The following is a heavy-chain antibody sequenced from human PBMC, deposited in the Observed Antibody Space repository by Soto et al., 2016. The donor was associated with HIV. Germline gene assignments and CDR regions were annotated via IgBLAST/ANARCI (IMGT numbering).Heavy chain of an antibody. CDR1: GATFSSYA. CDR3: ARGLRIAAAGPGYYYYMDV. Sequence: QVQLVQSGTEVKKPGSSVKVSCKASGATFSSYAIRWVRQAPGQGLEWMGWINPNSGGTNYAQKFQGRVTMTRDTSISTAYMELSRLRSDDTAVYYCARGLRIAAAGPGYYYYMDVWGKGTTVTVSS. D-gene: IGHD6-13*01. CDR2: INPNSGGT. V-gene: IGHV1-2*02. J-gene: IGHJ6*03.